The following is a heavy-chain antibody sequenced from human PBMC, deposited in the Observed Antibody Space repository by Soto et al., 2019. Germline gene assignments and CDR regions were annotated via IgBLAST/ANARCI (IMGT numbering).Heavy chain of an antibody. D-gene: IGHD2-15*01. J-gene: IGHJ4*02. Sequence: QVQLVQSGAEVKKPGASVKVSCEASGYPFTAFDINWVRQAAGQGLGWMGWVNPSSGDSAFAQRFQDRITMTRTTSISTAYMELSRLTSDDTAVYYCVRQPGGVATPGDDYWGQGTLVTVSS. CDR3: VRQPGGVATPGDDY. V-gene: IGHV1-8*01. CDR2: VNPSSGDS. CDR1: GYPFTAFD.